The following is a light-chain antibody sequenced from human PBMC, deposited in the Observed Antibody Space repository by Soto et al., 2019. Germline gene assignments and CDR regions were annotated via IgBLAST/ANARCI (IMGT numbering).Light chain of an antibody. CDR1: SMDVGGYNY. Sequence: QAVVTQPASVSGSPGQSITISCTGTSMDVGGYNYVSWYQQHPGKAPKLMIYEVSNRPSGVSIRFSGSKSGNTASLTISGLQAEDEADYYCSSYTFSSTLVFGGGTKVTVL. CDR3: SSYTFSSTLV. J-gene: IGLJ3*02. CDR2: EVS. V-gene: IGLV2-14*01.